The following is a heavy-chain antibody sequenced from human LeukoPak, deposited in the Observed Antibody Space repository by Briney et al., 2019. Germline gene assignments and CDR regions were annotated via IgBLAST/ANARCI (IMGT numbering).Heavy chain of an antibody. V-gene: IGHV3-21*01. CDR1: GFTFSSYS. CDR3: ARAGVVRGVIPDY. CDR2: ISSSSSYI. J-gene: IGHJ4*02. D-gene: IGHD3-10*01. Sequence: GGSLRLSCAASGFTFSSYSMNWVRQAPGKGLEWVSSISSSSSYIYYADSVKGRFTVSRDNAKNSLYLQMNSLRAEDTAVYYCARAGVVRGVIPDYWGQGTLVTVSS.